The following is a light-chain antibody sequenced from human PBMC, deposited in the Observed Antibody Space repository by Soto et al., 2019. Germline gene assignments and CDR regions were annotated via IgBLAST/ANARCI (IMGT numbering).Light chain of an antibody. CDR2: SNN. CDR3: AAWDDSLNGYV. Sequence: QSVLTQPHSASGTHGQRVTISCSGSSSNIGSNTVNWYQQLPGTAPKLLIYSNNQRPSGVPDRFSGSKSGTSASLAISGLQSEDEADYYCAAWDDSLNGYVFGTGTKVTVL. J-gene: IGLJ1*01. CDR1: SSNIGSNT. V-gene: IGLV1-44*01.